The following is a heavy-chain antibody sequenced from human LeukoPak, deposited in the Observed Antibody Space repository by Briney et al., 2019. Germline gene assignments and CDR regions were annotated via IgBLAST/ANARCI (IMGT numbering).Heavy chain of an antibody. CDR2: ISSSSSYI. CDR1: GFTFSSYS. V-gene: IGHV3-21*01. CDR3: ARDPIRSSTVGY. J-gene: IGHJ4*02. Sequence: GGSLRLSCAASGFTFSSYSMNWFRQAPGKGLEWVSSISSSSSYIYYADSVKGRFNISRDNAKNSLYLQMNSLRAEDTAVYYCARDPIRSSTVGYWGQGTLVTVSS. D-gene: IGHD2-2*01.